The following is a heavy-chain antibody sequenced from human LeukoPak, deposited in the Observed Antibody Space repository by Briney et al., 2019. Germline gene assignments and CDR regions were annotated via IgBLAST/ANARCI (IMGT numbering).Heavy chain of an antibody. CDR3: ARGGLTWHGYYYGSGSSFDY. CDR2: ISAYNGNT. Sequence: ASVKVSCKASGYTFTSYGISWVRQAPGQGLEWMGWISAYNGNTNYAQKLQGRVTMTTDTSTSTAYMELRSLRSDDTAVYYCARGGLTWHGYYYGSGSSFDYWGQGTLVTVSS. J-gene: IGHJ4*02. V-gene: IGHV1-18*01. CDR1: GYTFTSYG. D-gene: IGHD3-10*01.